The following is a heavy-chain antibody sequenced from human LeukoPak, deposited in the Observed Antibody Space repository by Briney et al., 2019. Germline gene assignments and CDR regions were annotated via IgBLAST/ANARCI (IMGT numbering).Heavy chain of an antibody. J-gene: IGHJ4*02. CDR1: RFTFSSHW. Sequence: GGSLRLSCAASRFTFSSHWMHWVRQAPGKGLLWVSRINSDGSITTYADSVKGRFTISRDNAKNTLYLQMNSLRAEDTAVYYCAREPSYCCGDCGFGYWGQGALVTVSS. CDR2: INSDGSIT. D-gene: IGHD2-21*02. V-gene: IGHV3-74*01. CDR3: AREPSYCCGDCGFGY.